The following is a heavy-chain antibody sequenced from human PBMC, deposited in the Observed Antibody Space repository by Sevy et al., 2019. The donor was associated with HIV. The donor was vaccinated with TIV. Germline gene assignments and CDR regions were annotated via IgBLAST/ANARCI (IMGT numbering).Heavy chain of an antibody. Sequence: GSLRLSCAASGFTFSSYSMNWVRQAPGKGLEWVSYISSSSSTIYYADSVKGRFTISRDNAKNSLYLQMNSLVDEDTAVYYCARERGTGLWERYSGSYYSTSYGMDVWGQGTTVTVSS. D-gene: IGHD1-26*01. CDR1: GFTFSSYS. CDR3: ARERGTGLWERYSGSYYSTSYGMDV. CDR2: ISSSSSTI. J-gene: IGHJ6*02. V-gene: IGHV3-48*02.